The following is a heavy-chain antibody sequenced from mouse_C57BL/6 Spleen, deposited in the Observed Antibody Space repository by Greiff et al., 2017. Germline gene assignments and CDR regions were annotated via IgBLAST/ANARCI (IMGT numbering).Heavy chain of an antibody. J-gene: IGHJ3*01. Sequence: QVQLKQPGAELVRPGTSVKLSCKASGYTFTSYWMHWVKQRPGQGLEWIGVIDPSDSYTNYNQKFKGKATLTVDTSSSTAYMQLSSLTSEDSAVYYCARSYYYGSSEAWFAYWGQGTLVTVSA. CDR1: GYTFTSYW. CDR2: IDPSDSYT. V-gene: IGHV1-59*01. CDR3: ARSYYYGSSEAWFAY. D-gene: IGHD1-1*01.